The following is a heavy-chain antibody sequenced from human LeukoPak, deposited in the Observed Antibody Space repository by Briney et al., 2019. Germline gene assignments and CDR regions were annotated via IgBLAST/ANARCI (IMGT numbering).Heavy chain of an antibody. Sequence: GGSLRLSCAASGFPFTSYGMHWVRQAPGKGLEWVAFIRYDGSKEYYADSVKGRFTISRDNPKNTLYMQMNSLRAEDTAVYYCAKANSAYFQWGQGTLVTVSS. D-gene: IGHD3-22*01. CDR1: GFPFTSYG. J-gene: IGHJ4*02. CDR3: AKANSAYFQ. CDR2: IRYDGSKE. V-gene: IGHV3-30*02.